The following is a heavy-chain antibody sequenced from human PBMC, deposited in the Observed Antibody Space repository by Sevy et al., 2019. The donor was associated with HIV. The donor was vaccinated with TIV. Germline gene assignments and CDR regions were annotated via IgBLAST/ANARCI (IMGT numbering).Heavy chain of an antibody. Sequence: GSLRLSCAASGFTFNSYSMNWVRQTPGQGLEWIAYISHSSSTIYYADSVKGRFTVSRDNGKYSLFLQMNSLTAADTAVYYCARDRVGLDYWGQGTLVTVSS. CDR1: GFTFNSYS. CDR3: ARDRVGLDY. V-gene: IGHV3-48*01. CDR2: ISHSSSTI. J-gene: IGHJ4*02.